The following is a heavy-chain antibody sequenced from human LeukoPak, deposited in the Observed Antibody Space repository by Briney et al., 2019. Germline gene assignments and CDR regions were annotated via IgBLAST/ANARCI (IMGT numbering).Heavy chain of an antibody. CDR2: INPNSGGT. D-gene: IGHD2-21*02. V-gene: IGHV1-2*02. Sequence: ASVKVSCKASGYTFTSYYIHWVRQAPGQGLEWMGWINPNSGGTNYAQKFQGRVTLTRDTPINTAYMDLRGLRSDDTAVYYCARRGPVGTPKGGNYVDYWGQGTLVTVSS. CDR1: GYTFTSYY. CDR3: ARRGPVGTPKGGNYVDY. J-gene: IGHJ4*02.